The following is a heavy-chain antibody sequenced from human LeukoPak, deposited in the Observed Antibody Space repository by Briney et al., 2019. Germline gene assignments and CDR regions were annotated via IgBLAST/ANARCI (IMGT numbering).Heavy chain of an antibody. D-gene: IGHD3-22*01. Sequence: PGGSLRLSCAASGFTFSSYAMSWVRQAPGKGLEWVSAISGSGGSTYYADSVKGRFTIYRDNSKNTLYLQMNSLRAEDTAVYYCATYYYDSSGYFLPFDYWGQGTLVTVSS. J-gene: IGHJ4*02. V-gene: IGHV3-23*01. CDR1: GFTFSSYA. CDR3: ATYYYDSSGYFLPFDY. CDR2: ISGSGGST.